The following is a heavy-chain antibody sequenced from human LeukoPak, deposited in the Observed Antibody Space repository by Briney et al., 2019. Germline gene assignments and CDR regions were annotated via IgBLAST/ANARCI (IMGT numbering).Heavy chain of an antibody. V-gene: IGHV4-34*01. J-gene: IGHJ4*02. Sequence: SETLSLTCAVYGGSFSGYYWSWIRQPPGKGLEWIGEINHSGSTNYNPSLKSRVTISVDTSKNQFSLKLSSVTAADTAVYYCARRSRAARKPLDYWGQGTLVTVSS. CDR3: ARRSRAARKPLDY. CDR1: GGSFSGYY. CDR2: INHSGST. D-gene: IGHD6-6*01.